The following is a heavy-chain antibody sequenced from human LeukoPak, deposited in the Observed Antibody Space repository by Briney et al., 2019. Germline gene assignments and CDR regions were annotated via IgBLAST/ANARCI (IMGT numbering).Heavy chain of an antibody. CDR2: INPNSGGT. CDR1: GYTFTGYY. J-gene: IGHJ4*02. CDR3: ARGSKRSQRYSSGPGGY. Sequence: ASVKVSCTASGYTFTGYYMHWVRQAPGQGLEWMGWINPNSGGTNYAQKFQGRVTMTRDTSISTAYMQLSRLRSDDTAVYYCARGSKRSQRYSSGPGGYWGQGTLVTVSS. V-gene: IGHV1-2*02. D-gene: IGHD6-19*01.